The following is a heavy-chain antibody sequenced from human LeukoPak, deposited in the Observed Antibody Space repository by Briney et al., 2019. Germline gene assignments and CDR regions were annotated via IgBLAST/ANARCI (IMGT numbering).Heavy chain of an antibody. D-gene: IGHD6-13*01. Sequence: GGSLRLSCAASGFTFSSYGMHWVRQAPGKGLEWVAVMSYDGSNKYYADSVKGRFTISRDNSKNTLYLQMNSLRAEDTAVYYCAKGDSSWGVDYWGQGTLVTVSS. CDR2: MSYDGSNK. V-gene: IGHV3-30*18. CDR3: AKGDSSWGVDY. CDR1: GFTFSSYG. J-gene: IGHJ4*02.